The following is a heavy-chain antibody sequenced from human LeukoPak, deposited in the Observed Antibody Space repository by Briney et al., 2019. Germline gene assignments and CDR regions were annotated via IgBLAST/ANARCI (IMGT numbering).Heavy chain of an antibody. CDR1: GFTFSSYS. CDR3: ASGALRYFDWLPHYFDY. CDR2: IYSGGST. V-gene: IGHV3-53*01. J-gene: IGHJ4*02. D-gene: IGHD3-9*01. Sequence: PGGSLRLSCAASGFTFSSYSMNWVRQAPGKGLEWVSVIYSGGSTYYADSVKGRFTISRDNSKNTLYLQMNSLRAEDTAVYYCASGALRYFDWLPHYFDYWGQGTLVTVSS.